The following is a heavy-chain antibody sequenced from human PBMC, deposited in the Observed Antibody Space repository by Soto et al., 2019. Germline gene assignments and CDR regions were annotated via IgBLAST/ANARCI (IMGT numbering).Heavy chain of an antibody. CDR2: ISAYNGNT. Sequence: ASVKVSCKASGYNFTSYGISWVRQAPGQGLEWMGWISAYNGNTNYAQKLQGRVTMTTDTSTSTAYMELRSLRSDDTAVYYCARDPYCSSTSCYSEGNYYYYYGMDVWGQGTTVTVSS. CDR3: ARDPYCSSTSCYSEGNYYYYYGMDV. V-gene: IGHV1-18*01. D-gene: IGHD2-2*02. CDR1: GYNFTSYG. J-gene: IGHJ6*02.